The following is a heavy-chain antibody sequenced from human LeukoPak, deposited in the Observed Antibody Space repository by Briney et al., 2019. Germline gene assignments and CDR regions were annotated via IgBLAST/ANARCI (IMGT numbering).Heavy chain of an antibody. Sequence: SSVKVSCKASEGTFSSYAISWVGHAPGQGLEWMGRIIPMFGTANYAQKFQGRVTSTTDESTSTAYMELSSLRSEDTAVYYCARAYSGSYWDRWGQGTLVSVSS. V-gene: IGHV1-69*05. J-gene: IGHJ5*02. CDR3: ARAYSGSYWDR. CDR2: IIPMFGTA. CDR1: EGTFSSYA. D-gene: IGHD1-26*01.